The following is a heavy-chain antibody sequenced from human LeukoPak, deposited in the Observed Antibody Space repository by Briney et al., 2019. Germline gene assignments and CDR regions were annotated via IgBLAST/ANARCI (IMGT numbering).Heavy chain of an antibody. Sequence: GGSLRLSCAASGFTFSSYAMSWVRQAPGKGLEWVSAISGSGGSTYYADSVKGRFTISRDNSKNTLYLQMNSLRAEDTAVYYCARDLGYSSSWYVHWGQGTLVTVSS. CDR1: GFTFSSYA. D-gene: IGHD6-13*01. CDR3: ARDLGYSSSWYVH. CDR2: ISGSGGST. J-gene: IGHJ4*02. V-gene: IGHV3-23*01.